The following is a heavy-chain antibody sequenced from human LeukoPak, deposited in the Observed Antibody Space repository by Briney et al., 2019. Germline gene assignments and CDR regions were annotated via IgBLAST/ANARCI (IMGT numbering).Heavy chain of an antibody. CDR3: VRGGIVGTSTRIPLFDS. J-gene: IGHJ4*02. CDR2: VDYSGST. Sequence: SETLTLTCTVSGAPLNNYYWNWVRQPPGKELEWIGNVDYSGSTRYNPSLKSRVTISVDTSKNQFSLKLSSVTAADTAVYYCVRGGIVGTSTRIPLFDSWGQGTLVTVSS. D-gene: IGHD1-26*01. V-gene: IGHV4-59*01. CDR1: GAPLNNYY.